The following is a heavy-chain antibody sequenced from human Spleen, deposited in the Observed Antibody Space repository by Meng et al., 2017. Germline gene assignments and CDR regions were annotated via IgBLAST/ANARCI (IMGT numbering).Heavy chain of an antibody. CDR3: ATRGNPYLNC. Sequence: QVQLVQSGAEVKKPWSSVKVSCEASGYTLSSDGFSWVRQAPGQGLEWLGWINTYNGKTDYAQKFQGRITMTTDTFTSTAYMELRSLRSDDTAVYYCATRGNPYLNCWGQGTLVTVSS. V-gene: IGHV1-18*01. CDR1: GYTLSSDG. J-gene: IGHJ4*02. CDR2: INTYNGKT.